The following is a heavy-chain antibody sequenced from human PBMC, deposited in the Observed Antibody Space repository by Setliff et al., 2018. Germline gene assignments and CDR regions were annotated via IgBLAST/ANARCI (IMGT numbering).Heavy chain of an antibody. CDR1: GFSFSDYA. J-gene: IGHJ4*02. CDR2: ISSDGTT. D-gene: IGHD5-12*01. Sequence: PGGSLRLSCAASGFSFSDYAISWVRQAPGKGLEWVSAISSDGTTHYADSVKGRFTISRDNSQNTLYLQLSSLRAEDTALYFCAKEVPYNDGCNYDQWGQGTLVTVSS. CDR3: AKEVPYNDGCNYDQ. V-gene: IGHV3-23*05.